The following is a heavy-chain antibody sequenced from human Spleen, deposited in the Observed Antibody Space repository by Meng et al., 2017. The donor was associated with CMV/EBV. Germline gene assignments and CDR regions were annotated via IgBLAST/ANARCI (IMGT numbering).Heavy chain of an antibody. D-gene: IGHD3-22*01. V-gene: IGHV4-4*07. Sequence: GQLQGSGPGLVKPSETLSLTCTVSGGSISSYYWSWIRQPAGKGLEWIGRIYTSGSTNYNPSLKSRVTMSVDTSKIQFSLKLSSVTAADTAVYYCARENYDSSGYSHFDYWGQGTLVTVSS. CDR2: IYTSGST. J-gene: IGHJ4*02. CDR1: GGSISSYY. CDR3: ARENYDSSGYSHFDY.